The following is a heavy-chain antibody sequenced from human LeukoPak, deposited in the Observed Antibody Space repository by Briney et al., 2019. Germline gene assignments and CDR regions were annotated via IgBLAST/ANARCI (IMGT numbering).Heavy chain of an antibody. Sequence: GGSLRLSCAASGFTVSSNYMSWVRQAPGKGLEWVSVIYSGGSTYYADSVKGRFTISRDNSKNTLYLQMNSLRAEDTAVYYCARDGEAVAGTRLPNYWYFDLWGRGTLVTVSS. D-gene: IGHD6-19*01. V-gene: IGHV3-53*01. CDR1: GFTVSSNY. CDR3: ARDGEAVAGTRLPNYWYFDL. J-gene: IGHJ2*01. CDR2: IYSGGST.